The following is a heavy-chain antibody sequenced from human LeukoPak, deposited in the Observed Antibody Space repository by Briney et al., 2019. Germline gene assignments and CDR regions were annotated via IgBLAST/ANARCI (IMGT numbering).Heavy chain of an antibody. CDR3: ARGLEQQLPYYYYYYMDV. V-gene: IGHV1-69*05. CDR1: GGTFSSYA. J-gene: IGHJ6*03. D-gene: IGHD6-13*01. CDR2: IIPIFGTA. Sequence: GASVKVSCKASGGTFSSYAISWVRQAPGQGLEWMGGIIPIFGTANYAQKFQGRVTITTDESTSTAYMELSSLRSEDTAVYYCARGLEQQLPYYYYYYMDVWGKGTTVTVSS.